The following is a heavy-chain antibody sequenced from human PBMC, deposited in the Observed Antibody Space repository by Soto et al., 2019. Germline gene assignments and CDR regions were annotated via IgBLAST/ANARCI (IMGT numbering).Heavy chain of an antibody. CDR3: ARVGSSSFDAFDI. CDR1: GFTFSSYW. D-gene: IGHD6-13*01. V-gene: IGHV3-7*03. CDR2: IKQDGSEK. Sequence: WGSLRLSCAASGFTFSSYWMSWVRQAPGKGLEWVANIKQDGSEKYYVASVKGRFTISRASAKNSLYLLMNSLRTEDTAVYYCARVGSSSFDAFDIWGQGTMGT. J-gene: IGHJ3*02.